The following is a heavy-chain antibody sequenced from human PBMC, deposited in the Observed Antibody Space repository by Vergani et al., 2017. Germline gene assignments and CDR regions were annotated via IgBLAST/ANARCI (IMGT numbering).Heavy chain of an antibody. CDR1: GFTFSSYA. D-gene: IGHD2-21*02. Sequence: EVQLLESGGGLVQPGGSLRLSCAASGFTFSSYAMSWVRQAPGKGLEWVSAISGSGGSTYYADSVTVRFTISRDNSKNTLYLQMNSLRAEDTAVYYCARPVTSISDYWGQGTLVTVSS. V-gene: IGHV3-23*01. CDR3: ARPVTSISDY. CDR2: ISGSGGST. J-gene: IGHJ4*02.